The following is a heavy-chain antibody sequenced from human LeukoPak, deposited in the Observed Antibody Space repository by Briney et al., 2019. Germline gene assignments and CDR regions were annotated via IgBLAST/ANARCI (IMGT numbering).Heavy chain of an antibody. CDR2: IIPIFGTA. CDR1: GGTFSSYA. D-gene: IGHD1-26*01. CDR3: ARDFGPIVGAPGLGGMDV. Sequence: SVKVSCKASGGTFSSYAISWVRQAPGQGLEWMGGIIPIFGTANYAQKFQGRVTITADESTSTAYMELSSLRSEDTAVYYCARDFGPIVGAPGLGGMDVWGQGTTVTVSS. V-gene: IGHV1-69*13. J-gene: IGHJ6*02.